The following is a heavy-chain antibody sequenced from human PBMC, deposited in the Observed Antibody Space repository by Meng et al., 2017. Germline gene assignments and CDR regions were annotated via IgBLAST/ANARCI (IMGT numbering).Heavy chain of an antibody. J-gene: IGHJ4*02. CDR1: VGSFSGYY. D-gene: IGHD2-21*02. Sequence: LRLGCAGVVNPSEPLSLSCAVDVGSFSGYYWSWIRQPPGKGLEWIREINHSGITNYNPSLKSRVTISVDTSKNQFSLKLSSVTAADTAVYYCARDTVEAYCGGDCCPLGYWGQGTLVTVSS. V-gene: IGHV4-34*01. CDR3: ARDTVEAYCGGDCCPLGY. CDR2: INHSGIT.